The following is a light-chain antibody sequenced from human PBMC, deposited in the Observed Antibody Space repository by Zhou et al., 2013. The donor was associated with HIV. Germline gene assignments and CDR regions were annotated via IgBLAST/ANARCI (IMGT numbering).Light chain of an antibody. V-gene: IGKV3-20*01. CDR1: QNVTSSY. CDR3: QQYGGSPLS. CDR2: GAS. J-gene: IGKJ4*01. Sequence: EIVLTQSPGSLSLSPGERATLSCRASQNVTSSYLAWYQQKAGQPPRLLIYGASSRATGTPDKFSGSGSGTDFTLTISRLEPEDLAVYYCQQYGGSPLSFGGGTRVEIK.